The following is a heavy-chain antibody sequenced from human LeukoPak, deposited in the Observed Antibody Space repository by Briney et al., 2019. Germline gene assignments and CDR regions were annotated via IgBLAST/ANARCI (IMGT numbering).Heavy chain of an antibody. Sequence: SETLSLTCTVSGDSISPYYWSWIRQPPGGGLEWFGYVFYTGSTNYNPSLKSRVTISVDTSRNQFSLKLTSVTAADTAVYYCARTRSGYSTLGYWGQGTLVTVSS. CDR2: VFYTGST. CDR1: GDSISPYY. V-gene: IGHV4-59*01. CDR3: ARTRSGYSTLGY. D-gene: IGHD1-26*01. J-gene: IGHJ4*02.